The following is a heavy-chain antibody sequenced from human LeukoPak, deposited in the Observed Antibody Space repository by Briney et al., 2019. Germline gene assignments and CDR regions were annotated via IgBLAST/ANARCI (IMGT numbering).Heavy chain of an antibody. J-gene: IGHJ4*02. CDR3: ARGLISSGLSY. V-gene: IGHV4-59*01. Sequence: SETLSLTCTVSGGSISSYYWSWIRQPPGKGLEWIGYIYYTGSTNYNPSLKSRVTISVDTSKNQFSLRLSSVTAADTAVYYCARGLISSGLSYWGQGTLVTVSS. CDR1: GGSISSYY. CDR2: IYYTGST. D-gene: IGHD6-19*01.